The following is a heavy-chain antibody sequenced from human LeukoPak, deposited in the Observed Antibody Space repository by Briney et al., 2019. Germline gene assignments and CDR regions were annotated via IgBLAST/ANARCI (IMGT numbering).Heavy chain of an antibody. Sequence: GASVKVSCKASGYTFTSYAMNWVRQAPGQGLEWMGWISAYNGNTNYAQKLQGRVTMTTDTSTSTAYMELRSLRSDDTAVYYCARDLPGYSYGYGNWFDPWGQGTLVTVSS. CDR3: ARDLPGYSYGYGNWFDP. CDR2: ISAYNGNT. V-gene: IGHV1-18*01. D-gene: IGHD5-18*01. CDR1: GYTFTSYA. J-gene: IGHJ5*02.